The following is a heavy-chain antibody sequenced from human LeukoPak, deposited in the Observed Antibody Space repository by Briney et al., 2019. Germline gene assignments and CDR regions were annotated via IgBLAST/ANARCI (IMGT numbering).Heavy chain of an antibody. Sequence: PGGSLRLSCAASGFTFSSYSMNWVRQAPGKGLEWVSHISSSSSTIYYADSVKGRFTISRDNAKNSLYLQMNSLRAEDTAVYYCADINYYYGMDVWGQGTTVTVSS. J-gene: IGHJ6*02. CDR1: GFTFSSYS. CDR2: ISSSSSTI. V-gene: IGHV3-48*04. CDR3: ADINYYYGMDV. D-gene: IGHD2-15*01.